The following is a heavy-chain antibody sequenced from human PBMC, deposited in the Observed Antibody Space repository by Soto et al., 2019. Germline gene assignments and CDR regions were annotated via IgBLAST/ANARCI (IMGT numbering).Heavy chain of an antibody. CDR2: ISYDGSNK. CDR1: GFTFSSYG. J-gene: IGHJ5*02. CDR3: AKDKAAAGSDWFDP. Sequence: GGSLRLSCAASGFTFSSYGMHWVRQAPGKGLEWVAVISYDGSNKYYADSVKGRFTISRDNPKNTLYLQMNSLRAEDTAVYYCAKDKAAAGSDWFDPWGQGTLVTV. V-gene: IGHV3-30*18. D-gene: IGHD6-13*01.